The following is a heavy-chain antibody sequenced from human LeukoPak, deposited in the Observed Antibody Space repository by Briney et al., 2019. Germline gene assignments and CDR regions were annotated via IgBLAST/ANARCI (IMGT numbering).Heavy chain of an antibody. CDR2: INTNTGNP. D-gene: IGHD6-19*01. J-gene: IGHJ4*02. Sequence: EASVKVSRKASGYTFTSSALNWVRQAPGQGLEWMGWINTNTGNPTYAQGFTGRFVFSLDTSVSTAYLHISSLEAEDTAIYYCATDLKKGDSGCFDYWGQGTLVTVSS. V-gene: IGHV7-4-1*02. CDR3: ATDLKKGDSGCFDY. CDR1: GYTFTSSA.